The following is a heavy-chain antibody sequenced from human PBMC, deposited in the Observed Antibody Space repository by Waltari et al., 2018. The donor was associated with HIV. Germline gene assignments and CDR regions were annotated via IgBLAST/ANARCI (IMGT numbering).Heavy chain of an antibody. CDR2: IYYSGST. Sequence: QLQLQESGPGLVKPSETLSLTCTVSGGSISRRCYYWGWIRQPPGKGLEWIGSIYYSGSTYYNTSLKSRVTISVDTSKNQFSLKLSSVTAADTAVYYCARDRALLRLGELSPGAFDIWGQGTMVTVSS. V-gene: IGHV4-39*07. D-gene: IGHD3-16*02. CDR3: ARDRALLRLGELSPGAFDI. CDR1: GGSISRRCYY. J-gene: IGHJ3*02.